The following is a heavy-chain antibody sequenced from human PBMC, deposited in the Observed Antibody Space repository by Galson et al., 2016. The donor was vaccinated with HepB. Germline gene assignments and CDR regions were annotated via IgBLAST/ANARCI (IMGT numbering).Heavy chain of an antibody. Sequence: RLSCAASGFTFSSYAMTWVRQAPGKGLEWVSSISSSDGRTWYADSVRGRFTISTDNSKTTLYVQMNSLRVDDSAIYYCAKSQFALPDSGWFNAFDLWGQGTMVTVSS. V-gene: IGHV3-23*01. D-gene: IGHD6-19*01. CDR2: ISSSDGRT. CDR1: GFTFSSYA. J-gene: IGHJ3*01. CDR3: AKSQFALPDSGWFNAFDL.